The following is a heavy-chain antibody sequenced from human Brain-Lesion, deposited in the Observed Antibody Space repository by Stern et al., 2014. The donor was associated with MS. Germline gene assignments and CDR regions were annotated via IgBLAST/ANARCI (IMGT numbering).Heavy chain of an antibody. CDR1: GMTVSFSW. D-gene: IGHD6-13*01. CDR3: ARDTWYGGCFDP. CDR2: IKEDGTEK. Sequence: EVQLVESGGGLVQPGGSLRLSCAASGMTVSFSWMSWVRRAPGKGLEWVANIKEDGTEKFYVDSVKGRFTISRDNSKNTLYLQMNNLRVEDTAVYYCARDTWYGGCFDPWGQGTLVTVSS. J-gene: IGHJ5*02. V-gene: IGHV3-7*01.